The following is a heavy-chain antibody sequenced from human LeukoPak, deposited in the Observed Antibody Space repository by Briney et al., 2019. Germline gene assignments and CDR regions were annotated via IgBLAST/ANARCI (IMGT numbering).Heavy chain of an antibody. J-gene: IGHJ4*02. V-gene: IGHV1-2*06. CDR1: GYTFTGYY. Sequence: GASVKVSCKASGYTFTGYYMHWVRQAPGQGLEWMGRINPNSGGTNYAQKFQGRVTMTRDTSISTAYMELSRLRYDDRAVYYCARDRHVLRFLEWLPYYWGQGTLVTVSS. CDR2: INPNSGGT. CDR3: ARDRHVLRFLEWLPYY. D-gene: IGHD3-3*01.